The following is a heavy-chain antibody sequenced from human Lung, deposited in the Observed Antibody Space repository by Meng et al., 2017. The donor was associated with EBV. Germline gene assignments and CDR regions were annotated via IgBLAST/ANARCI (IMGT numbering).Heavy chain of an antibody. V-gene: IGHV3-74*01. CDR3: SRDLMGPDDW. CDR1: GFSFSAYW. Sequence: EVQVVESGGTLIQPXGSLGLSCATSGFSFSAYWMHWVRQVPGKGLQWVSRITPDGGRTDYADSVKGRFTISRDNAAKTLYLQMKSLRPEDTAVYYCSRDLMGPDDWWGQGTLVTVSS. J-gene: IGHJ4*02. CDR2: ITPDGGRT. D-gene: IGHD1-26*01.